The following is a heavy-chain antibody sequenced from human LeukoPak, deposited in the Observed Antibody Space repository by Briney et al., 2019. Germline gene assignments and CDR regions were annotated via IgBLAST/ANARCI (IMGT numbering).Heavy chain of an antibody. CDR3: ARATRGVASDFDY. CDR1: GFTFSSYE. CDR2: VSSSGRTI. Sequence: GGSLRLSCAASGFTFSSYEMNWVRQAPGKGLEWVSYVSSSGRTIYYTDSVKGRFTISRDNAKNSLYLQMNSLRAEDTAVYYCARATRGVASDFDYWGQGTLVTVSS. J-gene: IGHJ4*02. V-gene: IGHV3-48*03. D-gene: IGHD2-15*01.